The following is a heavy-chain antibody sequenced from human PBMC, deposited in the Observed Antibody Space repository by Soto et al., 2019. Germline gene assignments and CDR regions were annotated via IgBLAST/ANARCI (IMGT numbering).Heavy chain of an antibody. CDR1: GGSFSGYY. Sequence: SETLSLTCAVYGGSFSGYYWSWIRQPPGRGPEWIGEINHSGSTNYNPSLKSRVTISVDTSKNQFSLKLSSVTAADTAVYYCARARDYYDSSGPYFDYWGQGTLVTVSS. CDR3: ARARDYYDSSGPYFDY. CDR2: INHSGST. J-gene: IGHJ4*02. D-gene: IGHD3-22*01. V-gene: IGHV4-34*01.